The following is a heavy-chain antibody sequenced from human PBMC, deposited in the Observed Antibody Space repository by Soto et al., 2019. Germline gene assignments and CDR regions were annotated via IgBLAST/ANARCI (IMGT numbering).Heavy chain of an antibody. D-gene: IGHD1-26*01. CDR3: ARWDHVSSYFDF. J-gene: IGHJ4*02. V-gene: IGHV4-59*01. Sequence: QVPLQESGPGLVKPSETLSLTCIVSGHSITSYYWSWIRQPPGKGLEWIGDVYHRGSTKYNPSLRSRVTISADTSKNQFSLRLTSVTAADAAMYYCARWDHVSSYFDFWGQGILVTVSS. CDR1: GHSITSYY. CDR2: VYHRGST.